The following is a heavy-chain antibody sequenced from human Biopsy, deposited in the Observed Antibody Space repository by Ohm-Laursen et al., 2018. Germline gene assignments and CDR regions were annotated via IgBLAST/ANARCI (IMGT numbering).Heavy chain of an antibody. J-gene: IGHJ6*02. CDR2: IAPRGSDA. CDR3: ARDRIELEATPTNADYYYFGMDV. CDR1: GYIFLRYY. D-gene: IGHD1-26*01. V-gene: IGHV1-46*01. Sequence: SSVKVSCKASGYIFLRYYIHWVRQAPGKGLEWMGIIAPRGSDATYAQKFQGRLIMTTDTSTATVYMQLGNLTSEDTAVYFCARDRIELEATPTNADYYYFGMDVWGQGTTVTVS.